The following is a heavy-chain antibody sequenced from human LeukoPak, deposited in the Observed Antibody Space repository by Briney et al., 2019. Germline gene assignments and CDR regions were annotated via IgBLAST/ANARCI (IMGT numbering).Heavy chain of an antibody. V-gene: IGHV3-7*03. CDR2: IKQDGSDK. J-gene: IGHJ3*02. Sequence: GGSLRLSCAASGFSFSSYWMSWVRQAPGKGLEWVANIKQDGSDKYYLTSVRGRFTISRDNAKNSLFLQMNSLRVEDTAVYYCARDLREGDAFDIWGQGTMVTVSS. CDR3: ARDLREGDAFDI. CDR1: GFSFSSYW. D-gene: IGHD1-26*01.